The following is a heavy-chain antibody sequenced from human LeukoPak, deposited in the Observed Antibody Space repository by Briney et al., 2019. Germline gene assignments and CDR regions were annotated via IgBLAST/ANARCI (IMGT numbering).Heavy chain of an antibody. J-gene: IGHJ6*02. CDR1: GGTFSSYA. V-gene: IGHV1-69*13. Sequence: SVKVSCKASGGTFSSYAISWVRQAPGQGLEWMGGIIPIFGTANYAQKFQGRVTITADESTSTAYMELSSLRSEGTAVYYCARDFQTPITMTTLYYYYYGMDVWGQGTTVAVSS. CDR3: ARDFQTPITMTTLYYYYYGMDV. CDR2: IIPIFGTA. D-gene: IGHD4-17*01.